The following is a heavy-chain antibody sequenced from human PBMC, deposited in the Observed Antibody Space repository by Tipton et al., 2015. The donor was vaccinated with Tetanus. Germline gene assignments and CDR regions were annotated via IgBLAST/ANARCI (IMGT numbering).Heavy chain of an antibody. CDR2: IFGSGGT. V-gene: IGHV4-31*11. D-gene: IGHD3/OR15-3a*01. J-gene: IGHJ4*02. CDR3: ARDRSHFYFGPQIDC. CDR1: GDSISSGDYY. Sequence: TLSLTCAVSGDSISSGDYYWTWIRQHPGRGLESIGYIFGSGGTFYNPSLESRVTISLDTSKNHFSLKLTSVTAADTAVYYCARDRSHFYFGPQIDCWGRGTPVTASS.